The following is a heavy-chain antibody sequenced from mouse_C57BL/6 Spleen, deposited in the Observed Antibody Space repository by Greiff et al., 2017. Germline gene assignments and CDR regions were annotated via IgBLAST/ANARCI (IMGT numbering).Heavy chain of an antibody. D-gene: IGHD1-1*01. CDR3: ARQLATVVATRAMDY. J-gene: IGHJ4*01. V-gene: IGHV5-12*01. CDR2: ISNGGGST. CDR1: GFTFSDYY. Sequence: DVKLVESGGGLVQPGGSLKLSCAASGFTFSDYYMYWVRQTPEKRLEWVAYISNGGGSTYYPDTVKGRFTISRDNAKNTLYLQMSRLKSEDTAMYYCARQLATVVATRAMDYWGQGTSVTVSS.